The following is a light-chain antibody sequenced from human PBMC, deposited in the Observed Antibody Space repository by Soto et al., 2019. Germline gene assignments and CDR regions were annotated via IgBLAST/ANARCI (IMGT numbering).Light chain of an antibody. J-gene: IGKJ4*01. CDR3: QQYNNWLT. CDR1: QSVSSN. CDR2: GAS. V-gene: IGKV3-15*01. Sequence: EIVMTQSPATLSVSPGERATLSCRASQSVSSNLAWYQQKPGQAPRLLIYGASTRATGIPARFSGSGSVTEFTLTISSLQYEDFAVYYCQQYNNWLTFGGGTKVEIK.